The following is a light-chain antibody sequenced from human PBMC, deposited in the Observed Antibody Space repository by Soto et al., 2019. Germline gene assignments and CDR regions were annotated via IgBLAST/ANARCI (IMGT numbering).Light chain of an antibody. V-gene: IGKV3-20*01. CDR1: QSVSSSS. J-gene: IGKJ5*01. CDR3: QQYGSSPIT. CDR2: SAS. Sequence: EIGLTRSPGTLSLSPGEGATLSCRTSQSVSSSSLAWYQQKPGQAPRLLIYSASSRAPGIPDRFSGSGSETDFTLTISRLGPEDFAVYYCQQYGSSPITFGQGTRLEIK.